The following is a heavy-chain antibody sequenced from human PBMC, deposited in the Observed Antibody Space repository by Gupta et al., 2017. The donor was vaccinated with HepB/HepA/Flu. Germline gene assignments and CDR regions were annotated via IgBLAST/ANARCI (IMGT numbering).Heavy chain of an antibody. J-gene: IGHJ4*02. D-gene: IGHD1-14*01. V-gene: IGHV3-21*01. CDR1: GFTFSRYP. CDR3: ARDLNLNLDD. CDR2: INHDGNHI. Sequence: EVQLVESGGGLVKPGGSLRLSCSASGFTFSRYPMNWVRQAPGKGLELVSSINHDGNHINDADSVKGRFTIYRDNAKNSLYLQMNSLTAEDTAVYYCARDLNLNLDDWGPGTLVAVSS.